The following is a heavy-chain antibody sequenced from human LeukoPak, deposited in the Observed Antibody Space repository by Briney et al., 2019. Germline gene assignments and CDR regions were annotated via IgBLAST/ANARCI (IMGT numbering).Heavy chain of an antibody. D-gene: IGHD4-17*01. J-gene: IGHJ4*02. CDR3: ARRGESANYGDYRFDY. CDR2: ISGSSGLT. CDR1: GFTFSNYA. V-gene: IGHV3-23*01. Sequence: GGSLRLSCAASGFTFSNYAMSWVRQAPGRGLEWVSAISGSSGLTYYADSVKGRFTISRDNSKNTLYLQMNSLRAEDTAVYYCARRGESANYGDYRFDYWGQGTLVTVSS.